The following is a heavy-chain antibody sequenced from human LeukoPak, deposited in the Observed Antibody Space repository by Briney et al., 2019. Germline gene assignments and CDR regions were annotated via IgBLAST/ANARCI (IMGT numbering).Heavy chain of an antibody. D-gene: IGHD1-26*01. CDR1: GVSISSSYSY. J-gene: IGHJ5*02. Sequence: PSETLSLTCTVSGVSISSSYSYWGWIRQPPGMGLEWIGSIYYTGNTYYNASLKSRVTMSLDASKNQFSLELNSVTPADTAVYYCARGGNYWPQWWFDPWGRGTLVSVSS. CDR2: IYYTGNT. V-gene: IGHV4-39*07. CDR3: ARGGNYWPQWWFDP.